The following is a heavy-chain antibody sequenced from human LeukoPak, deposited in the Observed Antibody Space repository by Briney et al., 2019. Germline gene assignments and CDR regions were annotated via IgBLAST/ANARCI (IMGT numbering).Heavy chain of an antibody. CDR3: ASDVLGYCSGGGCYRGGFYFDC. V-gene: IGHV1-69*05. D-gene: IGHD2-15*01. J-gene: IGHJ4*02. Sequence: SVKVSCKASGGTFSSYAIRWVRQAPGQGLEWMGRIIPIFGTANYAQKFQGRVTITTDEYTNTVYMELSSLRSDDPAEYYCASDVLGYCSGGGCYRGGFYFDCWGQGPLVTVSS. CDR1: GGTFSSYA. CDR2: IIPIFGTA.